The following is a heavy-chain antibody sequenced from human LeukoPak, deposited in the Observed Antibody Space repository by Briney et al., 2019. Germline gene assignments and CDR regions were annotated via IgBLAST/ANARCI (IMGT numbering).Heavy chain of an antibody. V-gene: IGHV4-34*01. J-gene: IGHJ6*02. Sequence: SETLSLTCAVYGGSFSGYYWSWIRQPPGKGLEWIGEINHSGSTNYNPSLKSRVTISVGTSKNQFSLKLSSVTAADTAVYYCARARYCSSTSCYTGEDIVVVVAATHYYYGMDVWGQGTTVTVSS. CDR3: ARARYCSSTSCYTGEDIVVVVAATHYYYGMDV. CDR2: INHSGST. CDR1: GGSFSGYY. D-gene: IGHD2-15*01.